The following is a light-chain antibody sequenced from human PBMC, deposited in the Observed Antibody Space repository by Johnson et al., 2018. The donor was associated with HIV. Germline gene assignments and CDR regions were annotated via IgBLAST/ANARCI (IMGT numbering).Light chain of an antibody. J-gene: IGLJ1*01. CDR3: GTWDSSLSGV. Sequence: QSVLTQPPSVSAAPGQKVTISCSGSNSNIGNNYVSWYQQLPGTAPKLLIYDNNKRPSGIPDRFSGSKSGTSATLGITGLQTGDEANYYCGTWDSSLSGVFGTGTQVTVL. CDR1: NSNIGNNY. V-gene: IGLV1-51*01. CDR2: DNN.